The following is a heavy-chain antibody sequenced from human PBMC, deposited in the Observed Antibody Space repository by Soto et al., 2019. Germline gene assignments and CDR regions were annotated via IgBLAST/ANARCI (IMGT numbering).Heavy chain of an antibody. CDR2: IYYSGST. CDR3: ARVAYSSRWYESYYYGMDV. V-gene: IGHV4-59*01. Sequence: SETLSLTCTVSGGSISSDYWSWIRQPPGKGLEGIGYIYYSGSTNYNPSLKSRVTISVDTSKNQFSLKLSSVTAADTAVYYCARVAYSSRWYESYYYGMDVWGQGTTVTVSS. D-gene: IGHD6-13*01. J-gene: IGHJ6*02. CDR1: GGSISSDY.